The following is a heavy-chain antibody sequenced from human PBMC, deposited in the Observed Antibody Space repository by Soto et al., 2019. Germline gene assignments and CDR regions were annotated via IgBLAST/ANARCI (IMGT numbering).Heavy chain of an antibody. D-gene: IGHD3-10*01. J-gene: IGHJ5*01. CDR3: VKNSGWFNS. CDR1: GFMFSTTD. CDR2: IEGSGATT. V-gene: IGHV3-23*01. Sequence: GGSLRLSCAASGFMFSTTDMSWVRQAPGKGLEWVTTIEGSGATTYYADSVKGRFTISRDNSKNTVYLQMDSLTADDTAVYYCVKNSGWFNSWGQGTLVTVSS.